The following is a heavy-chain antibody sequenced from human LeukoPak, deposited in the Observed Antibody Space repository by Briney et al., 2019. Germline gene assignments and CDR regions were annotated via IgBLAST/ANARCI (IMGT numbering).Heavy chain of an antibody. D-gene: IGHD2-2*02. CDR2: IYHSGST. J-gene: IGHJ1*01. Sequence: SETLSLTCAVSGYSISSGYYWGWIRQPPGKGLEWIGTIYHSGSTYYNPSLKSRVTISVDASKNQFSLKLRSVTAADTAVYYCAVGYCSSTSCYREYFQHWGQGTLVTVSS. CDR1: GYSISSGYY. V-gene: IGHV4-38-2*01. CDR3: AVGYCSSTSCYREYFQH.